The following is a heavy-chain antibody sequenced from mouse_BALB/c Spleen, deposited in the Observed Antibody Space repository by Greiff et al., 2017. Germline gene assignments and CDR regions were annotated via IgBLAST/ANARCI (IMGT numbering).Heavy chain of an antibody. J-gene: IGHJ4*01. Sequence: QVQLKESGPGLVAPSQSLSITCTVSGFSLTSYDISWIRQPPGKGLEWLGVIWTGGGTNYNSAFMSRLSISKDNSKSQVFLKMNSLQTDDTAIYYCVRDGYAMDDWGQGTSVTVSS. CDR2: IWTGGGT. CDR1: GFSLTSYD. V-gene: IGHV2-9-2*01. CDR3: VRDGYAMDD.